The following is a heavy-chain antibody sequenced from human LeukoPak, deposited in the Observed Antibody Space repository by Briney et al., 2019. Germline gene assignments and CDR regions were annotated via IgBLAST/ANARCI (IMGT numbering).Heavy chain of an antibody. D-gene: IGHD3-22*01. Sequence: GGSLRLSCAASGFSFSSYGMSWVRQAPGKGLEWVSGISGSGGSTYYADSVKGRFTISRDNAKNSLYLQMNSLRAEDTAVYYCARYYYDSSGYSRIDYWGQGTLVTVSS. CDR2: ISGSGGST. V-gene: IGHV3-23*01. CDR1: GFSFSSYG. J-gene: IGHJ4*02. CDR3: ARYYYDSSGYSRIDY.